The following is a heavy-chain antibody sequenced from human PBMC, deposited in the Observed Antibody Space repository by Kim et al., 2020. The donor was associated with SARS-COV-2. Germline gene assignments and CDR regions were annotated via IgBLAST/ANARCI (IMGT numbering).Heavy chain of an antibody. D-gene: IGHD3-22*01. CDR1: GFTVSSNY. CDR3: AGDVGSSGYYVLDYYYGMDV. CDR2: IYSGGST. J-gene: IGHJ6*04. Sequence: GGSLRLSCAASGFTVSSNYMSWVRQAPGKGLEWVSVIYSGGSTYYADSVKGRFTISRDNSKNTLYLQMNSLRAEDTAVYYCAGDVGSSGYYVLDYYYGMDVWGEGTTVTVSP. V-gene: IGHV3-66*01.